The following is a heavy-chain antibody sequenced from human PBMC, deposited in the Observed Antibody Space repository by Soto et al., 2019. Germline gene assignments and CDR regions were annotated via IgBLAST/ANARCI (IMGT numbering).Heavy chain of an antibody. CDR3: AGDDYGDYFDY. V-gene: IGHV4-59*01. D-gene: IGHD4-17*01. J-gene: IGHJ4*02. CDR1: GGSISSYY. Sequence: TSETLSLTCTVSGGSISSYYWSWIRQPPGKGLEWIGYIYYSGSTNYNPSLKSRVTISVDTSKNQFSLKLSSVTAADTAVYYCAGDDYGDYFDYWGQGTLVTVSS. CDR2: IYYSGST.